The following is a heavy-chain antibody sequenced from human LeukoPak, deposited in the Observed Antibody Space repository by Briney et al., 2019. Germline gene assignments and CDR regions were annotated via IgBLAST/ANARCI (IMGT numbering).Heavy chain of an antibody. CDR3: ARALRLWFDDGDY. CDR2: IRYDGSNK. J-gene: IGHJ4*02. Sequence: PGGSLRLSCAASGFTFSSYAMSWVRQAPGKGLEWVAFIRYDGSNKYYADSVKGRFTISRDNAKNSLYLQMNSLRAEDTAVYYCARALRLWFDDGDYWGQGTLVTVSS. V-gene: IGHV3-30*02. D-gene: IGHD3-10*01. CDR1: GFTFSSYA.